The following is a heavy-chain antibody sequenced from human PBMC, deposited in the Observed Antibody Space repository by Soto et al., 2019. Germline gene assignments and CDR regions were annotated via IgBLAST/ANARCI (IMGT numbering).Heavy chain of an antibody. J-gene: IGHJ6*02. CDR1: GGSISSSSYY. CDR3: ARVTTRNSPLRYYYYGMDV. V-gene: IGHV4-39*01. Sequence: SETVSLTCTVSGGSISSSSYYWGWIRQPPGKGLEWIGSIYYSGSTYYNPSLKSRVTISVDTSKNQFSLKLSSVTAADTAVYYCARVTTRNSPLRYYYYGMDVWGQGTTVTVSS. CDR2: IYYSGST. D-gene: IGHD2-21*02.